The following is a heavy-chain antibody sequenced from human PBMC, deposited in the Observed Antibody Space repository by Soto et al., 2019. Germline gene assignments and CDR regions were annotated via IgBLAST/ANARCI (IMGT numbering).Heavy chain of an antibody. CDR3: EKDQVHAQKAYDFDY. CDR1: GFSFTAYA. D-gene: IGHD2-21*01. J-gene: IGHJ4*02. V-gene: IGHV3-23*01. Sequence: EAQLLESGGGLVQPGGSLRLSCAASGFSFTAYAMTWVRQAPGKGLEWVSGISASGDTTYYADSVKGRFTISRDNSKNTLYLQMNSLRAEDTALYYCEKDQVHAQKAYDFDYWGQGTLVTVSS. CDR2: ISASGDTT.